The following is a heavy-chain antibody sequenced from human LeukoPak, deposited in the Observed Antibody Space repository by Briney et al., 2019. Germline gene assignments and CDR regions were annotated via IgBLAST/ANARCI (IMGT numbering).Heavy chain of an antibody. CDR2: INPNSGGT. CDR3: ARGSGGSKRSYYVDV. V-gene: IGHV1-2*02. J-gene: IGHJ6*03. Sequence: ASVKVSCKASGYTFTGYYMHWVRQAPGQGLEWMGWINPNSGGTNHAQKFQGRVTMTRDTSISTAYMELSRLRSDDTAVYYCARGSGGSKRSYYVDVRGKGTTVTVSS. CDR1: GYTFTGYY. D-gene: IGHD3-10*01.